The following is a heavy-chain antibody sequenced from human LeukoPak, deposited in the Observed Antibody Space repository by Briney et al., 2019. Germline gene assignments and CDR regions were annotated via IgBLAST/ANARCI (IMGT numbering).Heavy chain of an antibody. V-gene: IGHV3-30-3*01. J-gene: IGHJ4*02. Sequence: GGSLRLACAASGFTFSSYAMHWVGQAPDKGLEWVAVISYDGSNKYYADSVKGRFTISRDNSKNTLYLQMNSLRAEDTAVYYCAKAHSSAWRSCDYWGQGTLVTVSS. CDR2: ISYDGSNK. CDR1: GFTFSSYA. CDR3: AKAHSSAWRSCDY. D-gene: IGHD6-19*01.